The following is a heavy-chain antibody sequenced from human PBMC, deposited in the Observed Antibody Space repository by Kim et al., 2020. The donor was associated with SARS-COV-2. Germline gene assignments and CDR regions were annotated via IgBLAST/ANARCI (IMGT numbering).Heavy chain of an antibody. D-gene: IGHD3-22*01. CDR3: ARLGIVVVTTGEDTPFEY. V-gene: IGHV3-23*01. Sequence: GGSLRLSCVASGFTFTKYDMTWVRQAPGKGLEWVSLISGGGDSTHYADSVKGRITISRDNSRNTLFLQMNSLRAVDTAVYYCARLGIVVVTTGEDTPFEYWGQGALVTVSS. CDR2: ISGGGDST. CDR1: GFTFTKYD. J-gene: IGHJ4*02.